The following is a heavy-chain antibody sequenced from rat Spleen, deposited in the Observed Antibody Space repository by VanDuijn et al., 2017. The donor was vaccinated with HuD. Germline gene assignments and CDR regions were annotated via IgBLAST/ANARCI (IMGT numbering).Heavy chain of an antibody. CDR3: ARGYYSFDY. D-gene: IGHD1-12*02. CDR2: INKDSRTI. CDR1: GFNFNDYW. J-gene: IGHJ2*01. Sequence: EVKLVESGGGLVQPGRSLKLSCAASGFNFNDYWMGWVRQAPGKGLEWIGEINKDSRTINYTPSLKDKFTISRDNAQNTLYLQMSKLGSEDTAIYYCARGYYSFDYWGQGVMVTVSS. V-gene: IGHV4-2*01.